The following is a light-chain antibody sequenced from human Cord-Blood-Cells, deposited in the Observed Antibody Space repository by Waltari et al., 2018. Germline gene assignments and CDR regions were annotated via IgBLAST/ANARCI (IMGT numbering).Light chain of an antibody. Sequence: DIQMTQSPSPLSASVGDRVTVTCRARQSISRRLAWYQQKPGKAPKLLIYDASSLESGVPSRLRGSGSGTEFTLSISSLQPEDFATDYGQQYNIYSTFGQGTNVEIK. V-gene: IGKV1-5*01. CDR3: QQYNIYST. CDR2: DAS. CDR1: QSISRR. J-gene: IGKJ1*01.